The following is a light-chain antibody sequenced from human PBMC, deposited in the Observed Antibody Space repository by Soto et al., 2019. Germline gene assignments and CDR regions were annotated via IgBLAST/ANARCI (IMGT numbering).Light chain of an antibody. J-gene: IGKJ5*01. CDR3: QHTKTGSS. V-gene: IGKV3D-15*01. CDR2: GAS. Sequence: EVVLTQSPANLSVSPGERATLSCRASQSVGTNLAWYQQKPGQAPRLLIYGASTRATGIPARFSGSGSGTQFTLTSSSLQSVDFAVYYCQHTKTGSSFGQGTRLEIK. CDR1: QSVGTN.